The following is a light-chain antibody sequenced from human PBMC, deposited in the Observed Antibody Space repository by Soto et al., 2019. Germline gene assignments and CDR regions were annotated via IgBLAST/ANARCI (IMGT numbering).Light chain of an antibody. CDR1: QNISNY. Sequence: IVLTQSPGTLSLSPGERATLSCMASQNISNYLIWYQQKPGQAPRLLIYDVSNRATDIPARFSDSGSGTDFTLTISRLEPEDFAVYYCQQYGSSPRTFGQGTRLEIK. CDR2: DVS. V-gene: IGKV3-20*01. J-gene: IGKJ5*01. CDR3: QQYGSSPRT.